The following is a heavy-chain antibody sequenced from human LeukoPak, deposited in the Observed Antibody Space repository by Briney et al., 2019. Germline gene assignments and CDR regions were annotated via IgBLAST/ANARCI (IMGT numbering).Heavy chain of an antibody. CDR3: ARDSVPSLPAATLPDY. V-gene: IGHV1-18*01. D-gene: IGHD2-2*01. J-gene: IGHJ4*02. CDR1: GYTFTSYG. CDR2: ISAYNGDT. Sequence: PEASVKVSCKASGYTFTSYGINRVRQAPGQGLEWMGWISAYNGDTNYAQKLQGRVTMTTDTSTSTAYMELRSLRSDDTAVYYCARDSVPSLPAATLPDYWGQGTLVTVSS.